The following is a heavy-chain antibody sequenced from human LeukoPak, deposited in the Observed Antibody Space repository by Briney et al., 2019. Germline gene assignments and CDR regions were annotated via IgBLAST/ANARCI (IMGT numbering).Heavy chain of an antibody. Sequence: PSETLSLTCTVSGDSITNSNSYWVWIRQAPGKGLEWIGSVYYSGVTQYNPSLKSRVTVSADTSKSQFSLRVNSVTAADTAVYFCARRPYHFDTIGPIWGRGTMVTVSP. CDR1: GDSITNSNSY. CDR2: VYYSGVT. D-gene: IGHD3-22*01. J-gene: IGHJ3*02. CDR3: ARRPYHFDTIGPI. V-gene: IGHV4-39*07.